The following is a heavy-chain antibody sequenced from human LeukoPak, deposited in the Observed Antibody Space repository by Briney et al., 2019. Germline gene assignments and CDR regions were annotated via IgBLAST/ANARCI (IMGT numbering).Heavy chain of an antibody. CDR2: INPNSGGT. J-gene: IGHJ4*02. D-gene: IGHD5-12*01. CDR1: GYTFTGYY. V-gene: IGHV1-2*02. Sequence: ASVKVSCKASGYTFTGYYMHWVRQAPGQGLEWMGWINPNSGGTNYAQKFQGRVTMTRDTSISTAYMELSRLRSDDTAVYYCARLISDPGYSGYDYPDYWGQGTLVTVSS. CDR3: ARLISDPGYSGYDYPDY.